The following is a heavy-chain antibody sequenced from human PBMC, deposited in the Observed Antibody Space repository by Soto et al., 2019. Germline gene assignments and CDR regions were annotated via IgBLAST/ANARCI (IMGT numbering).Heavy chain of an antibody. Sequence: GASVKVSCKASGGSFTYSLSWVRQAPGQGLEWMGGIIPIFGTTHYAQKFQGRVTITADESTKTAYMELSTLRSEEAAFYYCARLPDLCTYGMDIWGQGTTVTVSS. J-gene: IGHJ6*02. CDR2: IIPIFGTT. V-gene: IGHV1-69*13. CDR1: GGSFTYS. CDR3: ARLPDLCTYGMDI.